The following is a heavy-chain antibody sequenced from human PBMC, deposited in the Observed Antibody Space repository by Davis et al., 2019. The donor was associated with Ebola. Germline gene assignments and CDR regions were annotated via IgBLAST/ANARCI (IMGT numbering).Heavy chain of an antibody. CDR2: ISSSSGTI. CDR3: ARDWGATDI. D-gene: IGHD1-26*01. J-gene: IGHJ3*02. V-gene: IGHV3-48*02. Sequence: GGSLRLSCAASGFTFSIYSMNWVRQAPGKGLEWVSYISSSSGTIYYADSVKSRFTISRDNAKNSLYLQMNSLRDDDTAVYYCARDWGATDIWGQGTMVTVSS. CDR1: GFTFSIYS.